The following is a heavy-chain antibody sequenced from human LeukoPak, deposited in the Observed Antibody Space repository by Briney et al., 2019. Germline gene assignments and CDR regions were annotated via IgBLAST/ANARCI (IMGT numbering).Heavy chain of an antibody. Sequence: GGSLRLSCAASGFTFSSYGMHWVRQAPGKGLEWVAVILYDGSNKYYADSVKGRFTISRDNSKNTLYLQMNSLRAEDTAVYYCAKDSDSSGWYGSPFDYWGQGTLVTVSS. D-gene: IGHD6-19*01. CDR1: GFTFSSYG. J-gene: IGHJ4*02. CDR3: AKDSDSSGWYGSPFDY. CDR2: ILYDGSNK. V-gene: IGHV3-30*18.